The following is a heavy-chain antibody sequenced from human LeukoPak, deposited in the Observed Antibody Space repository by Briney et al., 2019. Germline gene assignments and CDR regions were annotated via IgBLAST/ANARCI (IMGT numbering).Heavy chain of an antibody. CDR2: ISAYNGNT. D-gene: IGHD1-20*01. CDR3: ARVITGTDYFDY. Sequence: HWASVKVSCKASGYTFTSYGISWVRQTPGQGLEWMGWISAYNGNTNYAQKLQGRVTMTTDTSTSTAYMELRSLRSDDTAVYYCARVITGTDYFDYWGQGTLVTVSS. J-gene: IGHJ4*02. V-gene: IGHV1-18*01. CDR1: GYTFTSYG.